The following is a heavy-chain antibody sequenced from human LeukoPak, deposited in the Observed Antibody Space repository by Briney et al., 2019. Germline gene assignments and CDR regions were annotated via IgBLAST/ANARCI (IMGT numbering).Heavy chain of an antibody. J-gene: IGHJ4*02. CDR2: IKEDGSEK. CDR1: GFIFSNYW. CDR3: VKVSIAVAGSDY. V-gene: IGHV3-7*01. Sequence: GSLRLSCAASGFIFSNYWMTWVRQAPGKGLEWVANIKEDGSEKYYLDSVSGRFTISRDNAKNSLYLQMNSLRAEDTAVYYCVKVSIAVAGSDYWGQGTPVTVSS. D-gene: IGHD6-13*01.